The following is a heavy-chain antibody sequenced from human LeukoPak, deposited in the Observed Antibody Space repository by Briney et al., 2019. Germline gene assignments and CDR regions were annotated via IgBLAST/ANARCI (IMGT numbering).Heavy chain of an antibody. J-gene: IGHJ3*02. D-gene: IGHD7-27*01. V-gene: IGHV3-23*01. CDR1: GLTFSSFG. CDR2: VSGSGTTT. Sequence: PGGSLRLSCAASGLTFSSFGMSWVRQAPGKGLEWVSHVSGSGTTTYYADSVKGRFTISRDNSKNTLYLQMNSLRAEDTALYYCAKYTGRRAFDMWGQGTMVTVSS. CDR3: AKYTGRRAFDM.